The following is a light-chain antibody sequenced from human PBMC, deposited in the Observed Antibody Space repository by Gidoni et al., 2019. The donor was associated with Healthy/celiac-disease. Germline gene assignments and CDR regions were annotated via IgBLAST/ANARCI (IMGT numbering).Light chain of an antibody. CDR3: QQSYSTLGT. Sequence: DIQMNQSPSSLSASVGARVTITCRASQSISSYLNCYQQKPGKAPTLLIYAASSLQSGVPSSFSGSGSGTVFPCTISSLQPEDFATFNGQQSYSTLGTFGQGTKVEIK. J-gene: IGKJ1*01. V-gene: IGKV1-39*01. CDR2: AAS. CDR1: QSISSY.